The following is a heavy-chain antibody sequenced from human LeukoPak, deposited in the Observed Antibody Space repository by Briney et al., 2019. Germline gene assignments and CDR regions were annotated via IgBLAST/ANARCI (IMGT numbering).Heavy chain of an antibody. J-gene: IGHJ5*01. V-gene: IGHV4-31*03. CDR2: IYYSGST. CDR3: ARGSYYGFSGDS. Sequence: PSQTVSLTCTVWGGFISSGGYYWSWIRQPPGKGLEWIGYIYYSGSTYYNPSLKSRVTISVDTSKNQFSLRLSSVTAADTAVYYCARGSYYGFSGDSWGQGSLVSVPS. CDR1: GGFISSGGYY. D-gene: IGHD3-10*01.